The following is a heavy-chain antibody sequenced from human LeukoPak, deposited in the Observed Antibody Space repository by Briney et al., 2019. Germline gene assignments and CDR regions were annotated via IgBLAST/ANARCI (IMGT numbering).Heavy chain of an antibody. D-gene: IGHD5-18*01. V-gene: IGHV4-31*03. CDR2: IYYSGST. CDR1: GGSISSGGYY. J-gene: IGHJ4*02. CDR3: ASESTYRYNY. Sequence: SETLSLTCTVPGGSISSGGYYWSWLRQHPGKGLEWIGYIYYSGSTYYNPSLKSRVTISIDTSKNQFSLKLSSVTAADTAVYYCASESTYRYNYRGQGTLVTVSS.